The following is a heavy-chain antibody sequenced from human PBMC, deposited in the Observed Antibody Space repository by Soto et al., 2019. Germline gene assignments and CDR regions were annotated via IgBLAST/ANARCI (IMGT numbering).Heavy chain of an antibody. D-gene: IGHD2-15*01. V-gene: IGHV1-46*01. Sequence: SVPDTFMASRYIFTNYYMHWVRQAPGQGLEWMGIINPSGGSTSYAQKFQGRVTMTSDTSTSTVYMELSSLRSEDAAVYYCAGDPEVVGLDYWGQGTLVTVSS. CDR3: AGDPEVVGLDY. CDR1: RYIFTNYY. CDR2: INPSGGST. J-gene: IGHJ4*02.